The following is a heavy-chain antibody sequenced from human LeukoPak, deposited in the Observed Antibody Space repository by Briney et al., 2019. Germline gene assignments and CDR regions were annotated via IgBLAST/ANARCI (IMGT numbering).Heavy chain of an antibody. CDR1: GFTFNNYR. Sequence: GGSLRLSCAASGFTFNNYRVSWVRQAPGKGLEWVSTVNADGGNTYYADSVKGRFTISRDNSKSTLILQMNSLRVEDTALYYCTKRVKYGGTWDHFADWGQGTLVTVSS. CDR2: VNADGGNT. D-gene: IGHD1-26*01. V-gene: IGHV3-23*01. CDR3: TKRVKYGGTWDHFAD. J-gene: IGHJ4*02.